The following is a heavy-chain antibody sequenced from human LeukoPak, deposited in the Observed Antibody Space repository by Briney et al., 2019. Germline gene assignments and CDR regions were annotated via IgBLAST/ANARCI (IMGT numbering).Heavy chain of an antibody. V-gene: IGHV3-30*02. Sequence: TGGSLRLSCAASGFTFSSYGMHWVRQAPGKGLEWVAFIRYDGTNKYYADSVKGRFTMSRDNSKNTLYLQMNSLRAEDTAVYYCAKGSKKGIVGATIDFDYWGQGTLVTVSS. J-gene: IGHJ4*02. D-gene: IGHD1-26*01. CDR1: GFTFSSYG. CDR3: AKGSKKGIVGATIDFDY. CDR2: IRYDGTNK.